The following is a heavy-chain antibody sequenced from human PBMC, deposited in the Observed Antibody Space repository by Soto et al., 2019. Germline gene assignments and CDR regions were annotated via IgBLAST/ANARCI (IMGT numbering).Heavy chain of an antibody. J-gene: IGHJ4*02. D-gene: IGHD3-22*01. CDR2: IYYSGST. V-gene: IGHV4-31*01. Sequence: QVQLQESGPGLVKPSQTLSLTCTVSGGSISSGGYYWSWIRQHPGKGLEWIGYIYYSGSTYYNPSLKSLVPISVDTSKNQFSLKLSSVTAADTAVYYCAREPYDSSGYRRYYFDYWGQGTLVTVSS. CDR1: GGSISSGGYY. CDR3: AREPYDSSGYRRYYFDY.